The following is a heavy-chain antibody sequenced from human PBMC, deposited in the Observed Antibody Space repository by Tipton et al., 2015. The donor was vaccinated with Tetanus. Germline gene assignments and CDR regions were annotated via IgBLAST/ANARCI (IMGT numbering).Heavy chain of an antibody. CDR1: GGPISTYY. Sequence: TLSLTCTVSGGPISTYYWSWIRQSPGKGLEWMGCIYYTGTTNYNPSLKSRVTMSVDTSKNQFSLKLSSLTAADTAVYYCARVTAVSRPFDPWGQGALVTVSS. CDR2: IYYTGTT. D-gene: IGHD3-10*01. J-gene: IGHJ5*02. CDR3: ARVTAVSRPFDP. V-gene: IGHV4-59*01.